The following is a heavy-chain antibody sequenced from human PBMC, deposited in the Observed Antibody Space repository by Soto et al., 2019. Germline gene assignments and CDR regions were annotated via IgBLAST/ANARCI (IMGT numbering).Heavy chain of an antibody. V-gene: IGHV3-11*01. CDR2: ISSSGSPQ. D-gene: IGHD2-8*02. Sequence: QVLLVESGGGLVKPGGSLRLSCVASGFTFSDHYMSWIRQAPGKRMEWISYISSSGSPQYYADSVNGRFTVSGDNAKNSLYLQMDSLRAEDTALYYCARDGAFLSTGGDKVDYWGQGTLVTVSS. CDR3: ARDGAFLSTGGDKVDY. CDR1: GFTFSDHY. J-gene: IGHJ4*02.